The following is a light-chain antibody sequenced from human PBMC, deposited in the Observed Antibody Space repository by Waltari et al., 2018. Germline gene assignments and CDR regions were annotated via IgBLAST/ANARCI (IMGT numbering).Light chain of an antibody. Sequence: QSVLTQPPSTSGTPGQTVTISCSGSSSNIGTNTVTWYQQFPGTAPKVLVFANYSQPAGLPNRLSASNSGTSASLVISRLQSEDEGDDFCAAGDDSLIGRVFGGGTTLTVL. CDR2: ANY. J-gene: IGLJ3*02. CDR1: SSNIGTNT. CDR3: AAGDDSLIGRV. V-gene: IGLV1-44*01.